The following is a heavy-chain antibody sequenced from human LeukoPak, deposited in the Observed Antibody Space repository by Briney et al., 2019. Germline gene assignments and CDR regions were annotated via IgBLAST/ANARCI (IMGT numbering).Heavy chain of an antibody. J-gene: IGHJ4*02. Sequence: GGSLRLSCAASGLTFSSYDMHWVRQAPGKGLEWVAFIRYDGNNKYYADSVKGRFTISRDNSKNTLYLQMNSLRAEDTAVYYCAKGRFPDSSSSFLYYFDYWGQGTLVTVSS. V-gene: IGHV3-30*02. CDR3: AKGRFPDSSSSFLYYFDY. D-gene: IGHD6-6*01. CDR2: IRYDGNNK. CDR1: GLTFSSYD.